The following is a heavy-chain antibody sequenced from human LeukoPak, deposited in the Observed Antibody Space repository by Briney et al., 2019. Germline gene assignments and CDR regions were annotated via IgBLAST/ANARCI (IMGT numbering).Heavy chain of an antibody. CDR2: IYPGDSDT. D-gene: IGHD3-10*01. CDR1: GYRFTSYW. CDR3: ARSGGSGSYYPGPYGMDV. Sequence: GESLKISFKGSGYRFTSYWIGWGRPVPGKGLGWMGIIYPGDSDTRYSPSFQGQVTISADKSISTAYLQWSSLKASDTAMYYCARSGGSGSYYPGPYGMDVWGQGTTVTVSS. V-gene: IGHV5-51*01. J-gene: IGHJ6*02.